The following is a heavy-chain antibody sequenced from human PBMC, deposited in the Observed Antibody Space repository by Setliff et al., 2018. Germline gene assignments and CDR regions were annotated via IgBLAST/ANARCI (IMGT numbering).Heavy chain of an antibody. Sequence: SETLSLTCTVSGDSISSSRYYWAWIRQPPGKGLEWIGNIYYSGTTYSNPSLKSRVTMSVDTSKNQFSLRLTSVTAADTAVYYCARTGTYRYFDYWGQGTRVTVSS. CDR3: ARTGTYRYFDY. CDR1: GDSISSSRYY. J-gene: IGHJ4*02. V-gene: IGHV4-39*01. D-gene: IGHD1-1*01. CDR2: IYYSGTT.